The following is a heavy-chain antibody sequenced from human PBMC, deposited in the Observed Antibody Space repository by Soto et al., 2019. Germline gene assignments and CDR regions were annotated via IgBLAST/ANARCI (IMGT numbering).Heavy chain of an antibody. CDR1: GGSISSYY. D-gene: IGHD4-17*01. Sequence: SETLSLTCTVSGGSISSYYWSWIRQPPGKGLEWIGYIYYSGSTNYNPSLKSRVTISGDTSKNQFSLKLSSVTAADTAVYYCAREDYGDYVGYYGMDVWGQGTTVTVSS. CDR2: IYYSGST. CDR3: AREDYGDYVGYYGMDV. V-gene: IGHV4-59*01. J-gene: IGHJ6*02.